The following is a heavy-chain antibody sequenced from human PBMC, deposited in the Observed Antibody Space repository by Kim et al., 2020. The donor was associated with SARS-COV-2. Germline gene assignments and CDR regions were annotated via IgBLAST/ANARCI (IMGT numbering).Heavy chain of an antibody. CDR1: GGSFSGYY. Sequence: SETLSLTCAVYGGSFSGYYWSWIRQPPGKGLEWIGEINHSGSTNYNPSLKSRVTISVDTSKNQFSLKLSSVTAADTAVYYCARSYSSSSVVSGDYWGQGTLVTVSS. V-gene: IGHV4-34*01. CDR2: INHSGST. CDR3: ARSYSSSSVVSGDY. D-gene: IGHD6-6*01. J-gene: IGHJ4*02.